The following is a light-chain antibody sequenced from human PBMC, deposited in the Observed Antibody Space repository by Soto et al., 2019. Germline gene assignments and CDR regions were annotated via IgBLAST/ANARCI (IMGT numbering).Light chain of an antibody. Sequence: DIQMTQSPSTLSASVGDRVTITCRASQSISSWLAWYQQKPGKAPKLLIYDASSLESGVPSRLSGSGSGTEFTLTISSLQPDDFATYSCQQYNSYSGYTFGQGTKVDIK. CDR3: QQYNSYSGYT. CDR2: DAS. CDR1: QSISSW. J-gene: IGKJ2*01. V-gene: IGKV1-5*01.